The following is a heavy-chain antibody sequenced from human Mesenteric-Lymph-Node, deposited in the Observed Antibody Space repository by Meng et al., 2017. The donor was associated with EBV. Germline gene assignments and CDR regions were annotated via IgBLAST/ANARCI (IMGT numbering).Heavy chain of an antibody. D-gene: IGHD2-15*01. V-gene: IGHV4-30-4*01. CDR2: IYYSGST. CDR3: ARVGYCSGGSCSFRYFDY. CDR1: VGAISNSDYY. J-gene: IGHJ4*02. Sequence: PGLGNPHHTPSLSCPVAVGAISNSDYYWSWIRQPPGKGLEWIGYIYYSGSTYYNPSLKSRVTISVDTSKNQFSLKLSSVTAADTAVHYCARVGYCSGGSCSFRYFDYWGQGILVTVSS.